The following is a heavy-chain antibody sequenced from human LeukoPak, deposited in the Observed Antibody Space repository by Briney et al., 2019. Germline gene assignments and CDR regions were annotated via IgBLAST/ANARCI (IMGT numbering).Heavy chain of an antibody. D-gene: IGHD3-3*01. CDR2: IRYDESGK. CDR3: AKISQPRLGSGYHLRVYYHMNV. CDR1: GLIFSKYV. V-gene: IGHV3-30*02. J-gene: IGHJ6*03. Sequence: GGSLRLSCAASGLIFSKYVMHWVRQAPGKGLEWVTFIRYDESGKYYADSVKGRFTISRDNSKNTLYLQMNSLRPEDTAVYYCAKISQPRLGSGYHLRVYYHMNVWGKGTTVIVSS.